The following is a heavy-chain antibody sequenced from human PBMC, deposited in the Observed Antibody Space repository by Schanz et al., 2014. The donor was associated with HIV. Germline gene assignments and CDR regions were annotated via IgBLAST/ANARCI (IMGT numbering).Heavy chain of an antibody. Sequence: QVQLVESGGGLVKPGGSLRLSCAASGFTFSDYYMSWIRQAPGKGLEWVAIIWYDGSNRYYADSVKGRFTISRDNSKNTVSLQMNSLRSEDTAVYYCVRDAGAQWLDGDNWFDPWGQGTLVTVSS. V-gene: IGHV3-33*08. J-gene: IGHJ5*02. CDR2: IWYDGSNR. CDR1: GFTFSDYY. CDR3: VRDAGAQWLDGDNWFDP. D-gene: IGHD6-19*01.